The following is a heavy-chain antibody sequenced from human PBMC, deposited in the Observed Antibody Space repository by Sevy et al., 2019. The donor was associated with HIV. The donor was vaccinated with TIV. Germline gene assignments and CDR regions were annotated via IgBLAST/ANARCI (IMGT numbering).Heavy chain of an antibody. V-gene: IGHV3-33*06. Sequence: GGSLRLSCAASGFIFSTHAMHWVRQAPGKGLEWVAVIWFDGSNMYADSVKGRFTISRDNSKNTLFLQMNSLRAEDTALYYCAKERIVGSSFDYWGQGTLVTVSS. J-gene: IGHJ4*02. CDR3: AKERIVGSSFDY. CDR1: GFIFSTHA. D-gene: IGHD1-26*01. CDR2: IWFDGSN.